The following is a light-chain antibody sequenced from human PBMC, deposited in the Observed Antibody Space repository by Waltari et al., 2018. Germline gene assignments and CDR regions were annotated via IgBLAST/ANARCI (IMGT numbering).Light chain of an antibody. V-gene: IGLV1-44*01. J-gene: IGLJ2*01. CDR2: SNN. CDR3: VSWDDSLNGPA. Sequence: QSVLTQPPSASGTPGQTVTISSSGSTSNIGSNPVLSYQQRPGKAPKLLIYSNNQRPSGVPDRFSASKSGTSASLAISGLRSEDEADYYCVSWDDSLNGPAVGGGTKLTVL. CDR1: TSNIGSNP.